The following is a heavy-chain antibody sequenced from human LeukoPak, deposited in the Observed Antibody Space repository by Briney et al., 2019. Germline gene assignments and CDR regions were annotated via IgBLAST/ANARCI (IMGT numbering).Heavy chain of an antibody. J-gene: IGHJ6*03. CDR2: IRYDGSNK. CDR3: AKDYYYGSGTYLYYDYYMDV. Sequence: TGGSLRLSCAASGFTFSSYGMHWVRQAPGKGLEWVAFIRYDGSNKYYADSVKGRFTISRDNSKNTLYLQMNSLRAEDTAVYYCAKDYYYGSGTYLYYDYYMDVWGKGTTVTISS. CDR1: GFTFSSYG. V-gene: IGHV3-30*02. D-gene: IGHD3-10*01.